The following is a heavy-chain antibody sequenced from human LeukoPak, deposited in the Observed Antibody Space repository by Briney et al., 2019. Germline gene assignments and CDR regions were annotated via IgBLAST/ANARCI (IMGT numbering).Heavy chain of an antibody. J-gene: IGHJ4*02. CDR1: GFTFSSYS. CDR2: INHSGST. Sequence: PGGSLRLSCAASGFTFSSYSMNWVRQPPGKGLEWIGEINHSGSTNYNPSLKSRVTTSVDTSTNQFSLKLSSVTAPDTAVYYCAPTRPYCSSTSCYPVGPTGWGQGTLVTVSS. CDR3: APTRPYCSSTSCYPVGPTG. D-gene: IGHD2-2*01. V-gene: IGHV4-34*08.